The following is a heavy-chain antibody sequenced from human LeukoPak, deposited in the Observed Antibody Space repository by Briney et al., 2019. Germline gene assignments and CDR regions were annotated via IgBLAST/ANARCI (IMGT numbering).Heavy chain of an antibody. V-gene: IGHV3-7*01. D-gene: IGHD3/OR15-3a*01. CDR3: ARGGLGDFDY. J-gene: IGHJ4*02. Sequence: GGSLRLSCAGSGFLFNTNWMTWVRQAPGKGLEWVANIKQDGSEKYYVDSVKGRFTISRDNAKNSLYLQMNSLRAEDTAVYYCARGGLGDFDYWGQGTLVTVSS. CDR2: IKQDGSEK. CDR1: GFLFNTNW.